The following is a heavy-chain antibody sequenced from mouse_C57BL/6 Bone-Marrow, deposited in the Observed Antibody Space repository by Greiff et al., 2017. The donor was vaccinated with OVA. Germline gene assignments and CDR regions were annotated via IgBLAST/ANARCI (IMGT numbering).Heavy chain of an antibody. J-gene: IGHJ3*01. CDR2: INPGSGGT. Sequence: QVQLKQSGAELVRPGTSVKVSCKASGYAFTNYLIEWVKQRPGQGLEWIGVINPGSGGTNYNEKFKGKATLTADKSSSTAYMQLISLASEDSAVYFCARWGYYGFAYWGQGTLVTVSA. CDR3: ARWGYYGFAY. V-gene: IGHV1-54*01. CDR1: GYAFTNYL. D-gene: IGHD2-3*01.